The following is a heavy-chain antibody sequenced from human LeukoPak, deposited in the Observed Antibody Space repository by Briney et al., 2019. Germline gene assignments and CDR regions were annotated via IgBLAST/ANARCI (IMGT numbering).Heavy chain of an antibody. CDR1: GGSINSYY. J-gene: IGHJ4*02. Sequence: SETLSLTCTVSGGSINSYYWSWVRQPPRKGLEWIGYIYYSGSTNYNPSLKSRVTISVDTSKNQFSLKLSSVTAADTAVYYCARHGSTYALRNWGQGTLVTVSS. V-gene: IGHV4-59*08. CDR2: IYYSGST. D-gene: IGHD2-2*01. CDR3: ARHGSTYALRN.